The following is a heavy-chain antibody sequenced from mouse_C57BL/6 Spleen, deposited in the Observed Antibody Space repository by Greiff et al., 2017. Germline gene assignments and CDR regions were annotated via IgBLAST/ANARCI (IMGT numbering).Heavy chain of an antibody. CDR2: INPNYGNT. D-gene: IGHD2-1*01. Sequence: VQLQQSGPELVKPGASVKISCTASGYSFTDYYMNWVKQSNGKSLEWIGVINPNYGNTSYNQKFKGKDTLTVDQSSSTTYMQRKSLTSEDSAVYYCARGAYDNYDYMDYWGQGTSVTVSS. V-gene: IGHV1-39*01. J-gene: IGHJ4*01. CDR1: GYSFTDYY. CDR3: ARGAYDNYDYMDY.